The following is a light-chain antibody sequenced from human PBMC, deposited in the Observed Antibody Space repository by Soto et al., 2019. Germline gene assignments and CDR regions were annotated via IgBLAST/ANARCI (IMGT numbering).Light chain of an antibody. V-gene: IGLV4-60*02. CDR2: LEGSGSY. Sequence: QPVLTQSSSASASLGSSVSLTCTLSSGHSSYIIAWHQQQPGKAPRYLMKLEGSGSYNKGSGVPDRFSGSSSGADRYLTISNHQFEDEADYYCETWDSNTYVFGTGTKLTVL. CDR3: ETWDSNTYV. CDR1: SGHSSYI. J-gene: IGLJ1*01.